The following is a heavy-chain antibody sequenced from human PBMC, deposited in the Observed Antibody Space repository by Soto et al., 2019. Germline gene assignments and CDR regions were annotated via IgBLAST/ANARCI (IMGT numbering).Heavy chain of an antibody. V-gene: IGHV3-23*01. Sequence: GGSLRLSCAASGFTFSSYAMSWVRQAPGKGLEWVSAISGSGGSTYYADSVKGRFTISRDNSKNTLYLQMNSLRAEDTAVYYCAKVNYGSGSLFVGDYYYYGMDVWGQGTTVTAP. CDR1: GFTFSSYA. CDR3: AKVNYGSGSLFVGDYYYYGMDV. J-gene: IGHJ6*02. D-gene: IGHD3-10*01. CDR2: ISGSGGST.